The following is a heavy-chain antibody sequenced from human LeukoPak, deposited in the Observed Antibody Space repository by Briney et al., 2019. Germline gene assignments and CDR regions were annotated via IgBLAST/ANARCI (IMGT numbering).Heavy chain of an antibody. Sequence: PGGSLRLSCAASGFTFSSYAMSWVRKAPGTGLEWVSAISGSGGSTYYADSVKCRFTISRDNSQHKPYRQMNRRNAEDTAKYDSAKADGDIIPIDYWGQGTLVTVSS. CDR2: ISGSGGST. V-gene: IGHV3-23*01. CDR1: GFTFSSYA. D-gene: IGHD4-17*01. J-gene: IGHJ4*02. CDR3: AKADGDIIPIDY.